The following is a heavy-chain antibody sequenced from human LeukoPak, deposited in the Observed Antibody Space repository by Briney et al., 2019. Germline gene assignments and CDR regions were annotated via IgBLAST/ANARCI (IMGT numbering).Heavy chain of an antibody. CDR3: ARDFLVDYGDYAYFDY. J-gene: IGHJ4*02. D-gene: IGHD4-17*01. CDR1: GFTFSSYA. CDR2: ISGSGGST. V-gene: IGHV3-23*01. Sequence: PGGSLRLSCAASGFTFSSYAMSWVRQAPGKGLEWVSAISGSGGSTYYADSVKGRFTISRDNSKNTLYLQMNSLRAEDTAVYYCARDFLVDYGDYAYFDYWGQGTLVTVSS.